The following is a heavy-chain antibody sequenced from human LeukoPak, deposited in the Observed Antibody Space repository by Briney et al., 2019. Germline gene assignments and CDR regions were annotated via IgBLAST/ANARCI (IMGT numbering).Heavy chain of an antibody. CDR1: GYTFTGYY. D-gene: IGHD6-13*01. CDR3: ARRQYSSSWSLGFDY. CDR2: INPNSGGT. Sequence: GASVKVSCKASGYTFTGYYMHWVRQAPGQGLEWMGWINPNSGGTNYAQKFQGWVTMTRDTSISTAYMELSRLRSDDTAVYYCARRQYSSSWSLGFDYWGQGTLVTVSS. J-gene: IGHJ4*02. V-gene: IGHV1-2*04.